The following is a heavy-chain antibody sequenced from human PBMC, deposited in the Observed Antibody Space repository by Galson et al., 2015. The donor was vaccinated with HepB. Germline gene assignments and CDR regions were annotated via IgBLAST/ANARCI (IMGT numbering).Heavy chain of an antibody. CDR3: ARDIPYYYDSSGRDGAFDI. CDR2: IYYSGST. Sequence: LSLTCTVSGGSISSSSYYWGWIRQPPGKGLEWIGSIYYSGSTYYNPSLKSRVTISVDTSKNQFSLKLSSVTAAGTAVYYCARDIPYYYDSSGRDGAFDIWGQGTMVTVSS. CDR1: GGSISSSSYY. D-gene: IGHD3-22*01. J-gene: IGHJ3*02. V-gene: IGHV4-39*07.